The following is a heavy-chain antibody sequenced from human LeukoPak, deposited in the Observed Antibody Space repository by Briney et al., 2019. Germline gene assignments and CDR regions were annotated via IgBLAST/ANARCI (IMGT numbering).Heavy chain of an antibody. CDR3: ARDWFDGDYDRFDY. CDR1: GFTFSSYW. V-gene: IGHV3-7*03. D-gene: IGHD4-17*01. Sequence: GGSLRLSCAVSGFTFSSYWMSWFRQAPGKGLERVANINQDGSQKFSVDSVKGRFTISRDNAKNSLSLQMNSLRVEDTAVYYCARDWFDGDYDRFDYWGQGTLVAVSS. CDR2: INQDGSQK. J-gene: IGHJ4*02.